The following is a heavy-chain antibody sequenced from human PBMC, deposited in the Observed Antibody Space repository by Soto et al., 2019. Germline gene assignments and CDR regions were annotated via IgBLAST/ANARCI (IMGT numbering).Heavy chain of an antibody. Sequence: QVQLVESGGGMVQPGRSLRLSCAASGFTFSTYGMHWVRQAPGKGLEWVAVISHDGSNKYYADSVKGRFTISRDNFKSTLYLQMNGLRPEDTAVFFCANARTSYSGYYDYGMDVWGQGTTVTVSS. D-gene: IGHD4-4*01. CDR3: ANARTSYSGYYDYGMDV. J-gene: IGHJ6*02. CDR2: ISHDGSNK. CDR1: GFTFSTYG. V-gene: IGHV3-30*18.